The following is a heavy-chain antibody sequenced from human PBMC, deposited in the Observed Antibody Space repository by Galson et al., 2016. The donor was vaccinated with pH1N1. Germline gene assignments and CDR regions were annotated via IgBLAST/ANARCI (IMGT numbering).Heavy chain of an antibody. CDR1: GFTFSQYW. V-gene: IGHV3-7*01. CDR3: AGRIFDL. Sequence: SLRLSCAASGFTFSQYWMHWVRQAPGKGLDWVANINQDGSEIYYADSVKGRFTIARDNTENSLYLQMSSLRVWDTAVYFCAGRIFDLWGRGNLVTVSS. J-gene: IGHJ2*01. CDR2: INQDGSEI.